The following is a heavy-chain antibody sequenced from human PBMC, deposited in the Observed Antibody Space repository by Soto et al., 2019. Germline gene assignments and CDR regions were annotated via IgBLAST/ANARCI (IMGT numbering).Heavy chain of an antibody. V-gene: IGHV3-48*02. J-gene: IGHJ4*02. D-gene: IGHD7-27*01. Sequence: GGSLSLSCAASGFTFSSYSMNWVRPAPGKGLEWVSYISSSSSTIYYADSVKGRFTISRDNAKNSLYLQMNSLRDEDTAVYYCARDPVNWGLTEGFDYWGQGTLVTVSS. CDR1: GFTFSSYS. CDR3: ARDPVNWGLTEGFDY. CDR2: ISSSSSTI.